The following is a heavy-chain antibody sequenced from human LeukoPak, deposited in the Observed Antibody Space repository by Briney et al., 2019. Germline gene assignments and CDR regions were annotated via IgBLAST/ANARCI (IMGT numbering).Heavy chain of an antibody. CDR2: ISSSGSTI. V-gene: IGHV3-48*03. Sequence: GGSLRLSCAASGFTFSSYEMNWVRLAPGKGLEWVSYISSSGSTIYYTDSVKGRFTISRDNSKNTLYLQMSSLRAEDTAVYYCARDRYRGNDCYDAFDIWGQGTMVTVSS. CDR3: ARDRYRGNDCYDAFDI. D-gene: IGHD2-21*02. J-gene: IGHJ3*02. CDR1: GFTFSSYE.